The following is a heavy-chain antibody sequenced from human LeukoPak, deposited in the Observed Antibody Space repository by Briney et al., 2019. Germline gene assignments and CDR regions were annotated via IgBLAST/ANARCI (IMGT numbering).Heavy chain of an antibody. D-gene: IGHD3-16*01. Sequence: GGSLRLSCAASGFTFSSYGMQFSSYGMNWVRQAPGQGLEWVAFIRSDGRNKYYADSVKGRFTISRDNTKNMLYLQMNSLRAEGTAVYYCAKLKINYYYYMDVWGKGTTVTVSS. CDR3: AKLKINYYYYMDV. CDR2: IRSDGRNK. CDR1: GFTFSSYG. J-gene: IGHJ6*03. V-gene: IGHV3-30*02.